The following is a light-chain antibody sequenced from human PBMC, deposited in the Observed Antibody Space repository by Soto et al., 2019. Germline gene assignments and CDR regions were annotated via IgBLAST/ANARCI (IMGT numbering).Light chain of an antibody. V-gene: IGKV1-6*01. CDR1: QGIGND. CDR2: AAS. Sequence: AIHMTQSPSSLSASLGDRVNITCRASQGIGNDLGWYQQKPRKAPKVLIYAASSLQSGVPSRFSGSGSGTHFTLTISSLQPEDFATYYCLQDNKFPPTFGGGTKVEIK. J-gene: IGKJ4*01. CDR3: LQDNKFPPT.